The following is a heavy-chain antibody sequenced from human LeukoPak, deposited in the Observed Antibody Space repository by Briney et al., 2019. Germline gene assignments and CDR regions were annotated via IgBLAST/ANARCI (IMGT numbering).Heavy chain of an antibody. J-gene: IGHJ4*02. D-gene: IGHD3-10*01. CDR3: ARGLWFGAENPPYFDY. V-gene: IGHV4-61*02. CDR2: IYTSEST. CDR1: CGSISSSNYY. Sequence: PSDTLSLTCSVSCGSISSSNYYGSWIRQPAGKGLEWIGRIYTSESTNYNPSLKSRVTISVDTSRHQFSLKLSSVTAADTSVYYCARGLWFGAENPPYFDYWGQGILVTVSS.